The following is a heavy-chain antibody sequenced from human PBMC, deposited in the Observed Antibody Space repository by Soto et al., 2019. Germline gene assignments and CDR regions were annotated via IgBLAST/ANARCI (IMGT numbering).Heavy chain of an antibody. CDR2: ITASGGTP. Sequence: PGVSLRLSLASSGFKFSNYAMSWLRQSPGKGLEWFSGITASGGTPYYTESVRGRFTISRDNSKNTVSLQMNSLRVEDSAVYYCAKGYRSEVSNYYYYIMDVCGQGTTVTVSS. D-gene: IGHD5-12*01. CDR1: GFKFSNYA. CDR3: AKGYRSEVSNYYYYIMDV. J-gene: IGHJ6*01. V-gene: IGHV3-23*01.